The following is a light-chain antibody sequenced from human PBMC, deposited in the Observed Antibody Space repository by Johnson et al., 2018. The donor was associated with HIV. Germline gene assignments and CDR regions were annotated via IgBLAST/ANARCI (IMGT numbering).Light chain of an antibody. CDR2: DNN. CDR1: SSNIVNNY. J-gene: IGLJ1*01. Sequence: QSMLTQPPSVSAAPGQKVTISCSGSSSNIVNNYVSWYQQLPGTAPKLLIYDNNKRPSGIPDRFSGSKSSTSATLAITGLQTGDEADYYCGTWDSSLSAGGVFGTGTKVTVL. CDR3: GTWDSSLSAGGV. V-gene: IGLV1-51*01.